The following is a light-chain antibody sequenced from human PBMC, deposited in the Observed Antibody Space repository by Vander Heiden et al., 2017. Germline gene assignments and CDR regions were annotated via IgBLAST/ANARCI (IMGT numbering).Light chain of an antibody. V-gene: IGKV1-39*01. J-gene: IGKJ2*01. Sequence: DIQMTQSPDSLSASVGDRATITCQSSQSNSSYLDWYQQKPGKAPKLLIYAASSLQSGVPSRFSGSGSGTEFTLTISSLQAEDVAAYYCQQDYNTQYTFGQGTKLEIK. CDR3: QQDYNTQYT. CDR2: AAS. CDR1: QSNSSY.